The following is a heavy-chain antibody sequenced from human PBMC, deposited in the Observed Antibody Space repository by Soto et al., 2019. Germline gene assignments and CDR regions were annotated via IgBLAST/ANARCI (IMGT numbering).Heavy chain of an antibody. Sequence: GGSLRLSCAASGLTFNRYWMHWVRHAPGKGLVWVSHINTDGSNTNYADSVKGRFTISRDNAKSTLFLQVNSLRDEDTAVYYCAREFCSGGNCYTYYFDPWGQGILVTVSS. J-gene: IGHJ5*02. CDR3: AREFCSGGNCYTYYFDP. V-gene: IGHV3-74*01. CDR2: INTDGSNT. D-gene: IGHD2-15*01. CDR1: GLTFNRYW.